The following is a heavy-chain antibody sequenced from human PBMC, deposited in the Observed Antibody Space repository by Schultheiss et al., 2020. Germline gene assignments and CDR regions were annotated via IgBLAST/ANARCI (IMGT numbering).Heavy chain of an antibody. V-gene: IGHV3-73*01. J-gene: IGHJ6*03. CDR1: GFTFSGSA. Sequence: GGSLRLSCAASGFTFSGSAMHWVRQASGKGLEWVGRIRSKANSYATAYAASVKGRFTISRDDSKNTAYLQMNSLKTEDTAVYYCARDEFGWEFLEWPLGSMDVWGKGTTVT. CDR3: ARDEFGWEFLEWPLGSMDV. D-gene: IGHD3-3*01. CDR2: IRSKANSYAT.